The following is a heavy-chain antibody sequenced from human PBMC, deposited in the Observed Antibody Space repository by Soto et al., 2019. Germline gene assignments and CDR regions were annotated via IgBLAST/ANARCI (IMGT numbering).Heavy chain of an antibody. CDR1: GGSISSYY. CDR2: IYYSGST. D-gene: IGHD6-19*01. Sequence: QVQLQESGPGLVKPSETLSLTCTVSGGSISSYYWSWIRQPPGKGLEWIGYIYYSGSTHYNPSLKSRVTISVDTSKNQCSLKLTSVTAADTAVYYCARVSAGYWYFDLWGRGTLVTVSS. J-gene: IGHJ2*01. V-gene: IGHV4-59*01. CDR3: ARVSAGYWYFDL.